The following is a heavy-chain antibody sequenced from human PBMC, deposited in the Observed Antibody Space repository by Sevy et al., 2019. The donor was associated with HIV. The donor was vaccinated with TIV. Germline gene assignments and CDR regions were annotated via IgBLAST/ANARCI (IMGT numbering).Heavy chain of an antibody. CDR1: GFTFTDYY. V-gene: IGHV1-2*06. J-gene: IGHJ2*01. CDR2: IKVNSGET. Sequence: ASVKVSCKASGFTFTDYYIHWVRQAPGQGLEWMGRIKVNSGETRYAQKLQDRVTLTRDTSISTAYMEFSDMRSDDTAVYFCARDRDLGPGRYFDLWGRGTLVTVSS. CDR3: ARDRDLGPGRYFDL. D-gene: IGHD7-27*01.